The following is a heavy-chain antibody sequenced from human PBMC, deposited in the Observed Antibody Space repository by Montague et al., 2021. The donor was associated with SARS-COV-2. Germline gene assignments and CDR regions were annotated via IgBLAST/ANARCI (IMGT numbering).Heavy chain of an antibody. V-gene: IGHV4-61*08. CDR1: GGSVTNGDYY. CDR3: ATEMPAYDVFDI. J-gene: IGHJ3*02. Sequence: SETLSLTCTVSGGSVTNGDYYWTWIRQPPGKGLEWIGYIYNTGRTNYNPSLKSRVTISMDTSKNQFSLKVDSVSAADTAVYYCATEMPAYDVFDIWGQGTMVTVSS. CDR2: IYNTGRT. D-gene: IGHD2-2*01.